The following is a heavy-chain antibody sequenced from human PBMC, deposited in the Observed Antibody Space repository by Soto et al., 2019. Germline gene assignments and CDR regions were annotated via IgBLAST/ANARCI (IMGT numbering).Heavy chain of an antibody. CDR3: VKERYGQLWLEDYGMDV. CDR2: ISYDASDK. CDR1: AFTFSSYR. J-gene: IGHJ6*02. D-gene: IGHD5-18*01. Sequence: QVQLVESGGGVVQPGRSLRLSCAASAFTFSSYRIHWVRQAPGKRLDWVAVISYDASDKYYADSVKGRFTISRDISKNSLYLQMNSLRAEDTAVYYCVKERYGQLWLEDYGMDVWGQGTTVTVSS. V-gene: IGHV3-30*18.